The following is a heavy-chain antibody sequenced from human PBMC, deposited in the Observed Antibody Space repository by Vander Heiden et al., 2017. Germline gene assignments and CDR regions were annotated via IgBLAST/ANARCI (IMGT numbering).Heavy chain of an antibody. CDR3: ARPYYGFWSGYLGY. CDR1: GFTVRNNY. CDR2: IYSGGST. D-gene: IGHD3-3*01. Sequence: EVQLVEAGGGLIQPGGSLRLSCAVPGFTVRNNYMSWVRQAPGKGLEWVSVIYSGGSTYYADSVKGRFTISRDNSKNTVFLQMNSLRAEDTAVYYCARPYYGFWSGYLGYWGQGSLVTVSS. J-gene: IGHJ4*02. V-gene: IGHV3-53*01.